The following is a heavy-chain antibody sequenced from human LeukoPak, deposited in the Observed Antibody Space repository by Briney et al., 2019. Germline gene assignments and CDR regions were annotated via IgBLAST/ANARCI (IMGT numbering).Heavy chain of an antibody. CDR1: GYSFSTHW. D-gene: IGHD4-23*01. J-gene: IGHJ4*02. CDR2: IYAGDFDT. V-gene: IGHV5-51*01. Sequence: GESLKISCKGSGYSFSTHWIGWVRQMPGKGLEWLGIIYAGDFDTRYSPSFQGQVTISVDKSISTAYLQWSSLQASDTAMYYCARRDYGGNLDYWGQGTLVTVSP. CDR3: ARRDYGGNLDY.